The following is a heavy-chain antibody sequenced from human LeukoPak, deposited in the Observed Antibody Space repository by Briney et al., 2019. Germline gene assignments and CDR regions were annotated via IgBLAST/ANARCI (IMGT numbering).Heavy chain of an antibody. D-gene: IGHD2-15*01. CDR3: ARRACSGNSCLDY. Sequence: GESLKISCKGSGYSFTTYGIGWVRQTLGKGLEWMGIIYLGDSDTRYSPSFQGQVTISGDKSINTAYVHWSNLKASDTAMYYCARRACSGNSCLDYWGQGTLVTVSS. J-gene: IGHJ4*02. V-gene: IGHV5-51*01. CDR2: IYLGDSDT. CDR1: GYSFTTYG.